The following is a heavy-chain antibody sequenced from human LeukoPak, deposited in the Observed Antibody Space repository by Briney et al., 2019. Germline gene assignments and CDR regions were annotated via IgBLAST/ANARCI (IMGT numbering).Heavy chain of an antibody. CDR3: ASPEVGANQGP. CDR1: GFIFSDFW. V-gene: IGHV3-21*01. D-gene: IGHD1-26*01. CDR2: ISSSSSYI. Sequence: GGSLRLSCAASGFIFSDFWMTWVRQAPGKGLEWVSPISSSSSYIYYADSVKGRFTISRDNAKNSLYLQMNSLRAEDTAVYYCASPEVGANQGPWGQGTLVTVSS. J-gene: IGHJ5*02.